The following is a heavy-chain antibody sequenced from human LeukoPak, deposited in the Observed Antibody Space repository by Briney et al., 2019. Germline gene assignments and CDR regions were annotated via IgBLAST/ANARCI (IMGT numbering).Heavy chain of an antibody. V-gene: IGHV4-39*01. J-gene: IGHJ4*02. Sequence: SQTLSLTCPVSGGSITSSSSYWGWIRQPPGKGLEWIGTIYYGGTTYYNPSLKSRVTISIDAAKNQFSLMLTSVTAADTAVYYCARLVPPGGGDCTGSNCHTVYYFDYWGQGTLVTVSS. CDR2: IYYGGTT. CDR3: ARLVPPGGGDCTGSNCHTVYYFDY. D-gene: IGHD2-15*01. CDR1: GGSITSSSSY.